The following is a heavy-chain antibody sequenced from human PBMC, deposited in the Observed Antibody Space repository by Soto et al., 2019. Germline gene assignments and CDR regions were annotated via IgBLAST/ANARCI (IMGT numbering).Heavy chain of an antibody. D-gene: IGHD1-7*01. CDR3: AGTSSLQWYYMDV. CDR2: TYYRSRWYN. Sequence: TPFLNWACSGERLPRNNTFLSLITQAPSRGLEWLGRTYYRSRWYNDYAVSVRSRITVNADTSKTQFSLHLNSVTPEDTAVYYCAGTSSLQWYYMDVWDKGTTVTVSS. J-gene: IGHJ6*03. CDR1: GERLPRNNTF. V-gene: IGHV6-1*01.